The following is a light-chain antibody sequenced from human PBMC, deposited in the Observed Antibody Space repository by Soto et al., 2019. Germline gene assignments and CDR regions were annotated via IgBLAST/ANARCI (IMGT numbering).Light chain of an antibody. J-gene: IGLJ1*01. V-gene: IGLV2-14*01. CDR3: SSYTSSSTRRYV. CDR2: DVS. CDR1: SSDVGGYNY. Sequence: QSALTQPASVSGSPGQSITISCTGTSSDVGGYNYVSWYQQHPGKAPNLMIYDVSNRPSGVSNRFSGSKSGNTASLTISGLQAEDEADYYCSSYTSSSTRRYVFGTGTKLTVL.